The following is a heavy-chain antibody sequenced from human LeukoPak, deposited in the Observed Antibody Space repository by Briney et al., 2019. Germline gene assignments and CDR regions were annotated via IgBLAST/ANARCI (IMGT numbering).Heavy chain of an antibody. CDR3: ARDSYGTSGYQGWFDP. D-gene: IGHD5-12*01. Sequence: GGSLRLSCAASGFTFSSYWMSWVRQAPGKGLEWVANIKQDGSEKYYVDSVKGRSTISRDNAKNSLYLQMNSLRAEDTAVYYCARDSYGTSGYQGWFDPWGQGTLVTVSS. V-gene: IGHV3-7*01. CDR2: IKQDGSEK. CDR1: GFTFSSYW. J-gene: IGHJ5*02.